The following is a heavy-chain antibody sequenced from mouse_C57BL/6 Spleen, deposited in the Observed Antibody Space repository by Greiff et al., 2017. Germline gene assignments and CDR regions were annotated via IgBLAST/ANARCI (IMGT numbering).Heavy chain of an antibody. V-gene: IGHV3-1*01. Sequence: EVKLQESGPGMVKPSQSLSLTCTVTGYSITSGYDWHWIRHFPGNKLEWMGYISYSGSTNYNPSLKSRISITHDTSKNHFFLKLNSVTTEDTATYYCARNLYYYAMDYWGQGTSVTVSS. J-gene: IGHJ4*01. CDR3: ARNLYYYAMDY. CDR1: GYSITSGYD. CDR2: ISYSGST.